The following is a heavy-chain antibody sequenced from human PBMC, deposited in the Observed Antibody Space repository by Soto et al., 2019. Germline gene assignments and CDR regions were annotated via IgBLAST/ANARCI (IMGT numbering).Heavy chain of an antibody. V-gene: IGHV1-2*06. CDR1: GYIFTDYY. CDR2: INPNSGGT. J-gene: IGHJ5*02. Sequence: ASVKVSCKASGYIFTDYYMHWVRQAPGQELGWMGRINPNSGGTNYAQKLQGRVTMTTDTSTSTAYMELRSLRSDDTAVYYCARQDDWNWFDPWGQGTLVTVSS. CDR3: ARQDDWNWFDP. D-gene: IGHD3-9*01.